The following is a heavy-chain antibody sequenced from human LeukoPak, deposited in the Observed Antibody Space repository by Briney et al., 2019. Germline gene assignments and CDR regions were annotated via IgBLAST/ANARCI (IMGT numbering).Heavy chain of an antibody. J-gene: IGHJ4*02. D-gene: IGHD6-13*01. CDR2: ISGSGGST. Sequence: PGGSLRLSCAASGFTFSSYAMSWVRQAPGKGLEWVSAISGSGGSTYYADSVKGRFTISRDNSKNTLYLQMNSLRAEDTAVYYCTTESRIIAAAGDLDYWGQGTLVTVSS. CDR3: TTESRIIAAAGDLDY. CDR1: GFTFSSYA. V-gene: IGHV3-23*01.